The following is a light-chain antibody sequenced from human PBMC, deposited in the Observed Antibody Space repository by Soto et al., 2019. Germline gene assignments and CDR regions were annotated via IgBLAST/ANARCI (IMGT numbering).Light chain of an antibody. V-gene: IGKV2-28*01. CDR1: QSLLNSNGYNN. CDR2: LGS. J-gene: IGKJ5*01. Sequence: DIVLTQSPLSLPVTPGEPASISCRSSQSLLNSNGYNNLDWYLQKPGQSPQVLIYLGSNRASGVPDRFSGRGSGTDFTLRISRVEAEDVGVYYCMQALQIPITFGRGTRLEIK. CDR3: MQALQIPIT.